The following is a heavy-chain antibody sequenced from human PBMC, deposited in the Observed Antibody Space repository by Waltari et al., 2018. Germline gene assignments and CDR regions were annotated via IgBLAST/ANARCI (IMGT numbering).Heavy chain of an antibody. D-gene: IGHD6-19*01. CDR3: AKEIYRSGRPCFDY. CDR2: ITSGGGDT. CDR1: GFTFSHYA. J-gene: IGHJ4*02. Sequence: QLLESGGGWRQAGGSLRLSCAASGFTFSHYARGWVRQAPGEGPEWVSGITSGGGDTYYTDSVGGRFTISRDNSKNTVYLQMNSLRHEDTAVYYCAKEIYRSGRPCFDYWGQGVRVTVSS. V-gene: IGHV3-23*01.